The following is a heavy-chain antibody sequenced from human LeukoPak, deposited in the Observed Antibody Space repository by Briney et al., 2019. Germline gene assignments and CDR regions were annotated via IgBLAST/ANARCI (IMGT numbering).Heavy chain of an antibody. J-gene: IGHJ4*02. CDR3: ARETPHYDFWSGYYTGHFDY. V-gene: IGHV4-31*03. D-gene: IGHD3-3*01. CDR2: IYYSGST. CDR1: GGSISSSRYY. Sequence: SETLSLTCTVSGGSISSSRYYWGWIRQPPGKGLEWIGYIYYSGSTYYNPSLKSRVTISVDTSKNQFSLKLSSVTAADTAVYYCARETPHYDFWSGYYTGHFDYWGQGTLVTVSS.